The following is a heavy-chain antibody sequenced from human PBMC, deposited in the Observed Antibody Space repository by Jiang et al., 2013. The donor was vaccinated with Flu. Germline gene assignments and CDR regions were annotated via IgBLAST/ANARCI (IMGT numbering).Heavy chain of an antibody. CDR2: INPNSGGT. V-gene: IGHV1-2*02. CDR1: TGYY. D-gene: IGHD6-13*01. CDR3: ASPHYSSSWYNFYYYYGMDV. J-gene: IGHJ6*02. Sequence: TGYYMHWVRQAPRTRDVEWMGWINPNSGGTNYAQKFQGRVTMTRDTSISTAYMELSRLRSDDTAVYYCASPHYSSSWYNFYYYYGMDVWGQGTTVTVSS.